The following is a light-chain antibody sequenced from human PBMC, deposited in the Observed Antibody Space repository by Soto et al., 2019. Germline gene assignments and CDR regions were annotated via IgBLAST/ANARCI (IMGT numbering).Light chain of an antibody. J-gene: IGKJ2*02. CDR3: QQSYSTPRGT. CDR2: AAS. V-gene: IGKV1-39*01. CDR1: QSSRSY. Sequence: DIQMTQSPSSLSASVGDRVTITCRASQSSRSYLNWYQQKPGKAPKLLIYAASSLQSGVPSRFSGSGSGTDFTLTISSLQPEDFATYYCQQSYSTPRGTFGQGTKLEIK.